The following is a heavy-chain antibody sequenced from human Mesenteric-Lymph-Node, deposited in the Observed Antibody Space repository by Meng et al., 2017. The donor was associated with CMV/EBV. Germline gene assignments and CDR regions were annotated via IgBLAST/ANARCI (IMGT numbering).Heavy chain of an antibody. D-gene: IGHD2/OR15-2a*01. Sequence: QVQLVQSRAEVGKPGASVMVSCKASGCTFTDFYIHWVRQAPGQGLEWMGRINPNSGVSNSAQNFQGRVTMTRDTSISTAYMELGRLTSDDTAVYYCARDNVNPEGFDPWGQGTLVTVSS. V-gene: IGHV1-2*06. CDR2: INPNSGVS. J-gene: IGHJ5*02. CDR1: GCTFTDFY. CDR3: ARDNVNPEGFDP.